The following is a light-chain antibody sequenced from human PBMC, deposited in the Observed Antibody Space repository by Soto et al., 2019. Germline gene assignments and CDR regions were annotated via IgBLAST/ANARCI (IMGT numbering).Light chain of an antibody. V-gene: IGLV2-14*01. Sequence: QSVLTQPASVSGSPGQSISISCTGTISDFGGYNYVSWYQQHPGKTPKLLIYEVTNRPSGVSYRFSGSKSGNTASLTISGLQAEDEADYFCSSYSISTAYLFGTGTKVTVL. CDR1: ISDFGGYNY. J-gene: IGLJ1*01. CDR3: SSYSISTAYL. CDR2: EVT.